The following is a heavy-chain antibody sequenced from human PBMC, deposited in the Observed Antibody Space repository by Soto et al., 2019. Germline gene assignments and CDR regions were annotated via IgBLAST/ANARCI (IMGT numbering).Heavy chain of an antibody. CDR1: CADINTYS. CDR2: IYTSASI. Sequence: SEPLSLTCSVSCADINTYSWTWIRQPAGKGLEWIGRIYTSASINYNPSLKGRVTLSVDTSTNQVSLRLASVTAADTAIYYCARDREAGYNFYNGMDVWGQGTTVTVSS. J-gene: IGHJ6*02. V-gene: IGHV4-4*07. D-gene: IGHD6-19*01. CDR3: ARDREAGYNFYNGMDV.